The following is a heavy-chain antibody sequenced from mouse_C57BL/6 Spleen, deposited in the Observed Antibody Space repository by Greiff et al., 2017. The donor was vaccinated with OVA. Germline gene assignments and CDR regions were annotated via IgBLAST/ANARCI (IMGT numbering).Heavy chain of an antibody. Sequence: QVQLQQSGPELVKPGASVKISCKASGYAFSSSWMNWVKQRPGKGLEWIGRIYPGDGDTNYNGKFKGKATLTADKSSSTAYMQLSSLTSEDSAVYVCARLGGSSGYWFAYWGQGTLVTVSA. CDR3: ARLGGSSGYWFAY. CDR1: GYAFSSSW. V-gene: IGHV1-82*01. CDR2: IYPGDGDT. D-gene: IGHD3-2*02. J-gene: IGHJ3*01.